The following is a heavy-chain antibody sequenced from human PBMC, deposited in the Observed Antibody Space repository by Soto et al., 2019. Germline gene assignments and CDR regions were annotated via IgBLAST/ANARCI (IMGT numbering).Heavy chain of an antibody. Sequence: PSETLSLTCTVSGGSISSYYWSWIRQPPGKGLEWIGYIYHSGSTYYNPSLKSRVTISVDTSKNQFSLKLSSVTAADTAVYYCASRYGSAFDFWGQGTMVTVSS. J-gene: IGHJ3*01. CDR3: ASRYGSAFDF. V-gene: IGHV4-59*01. CDR2: IYHSGST. D-gene: IGHD3-10*01. CDR1: GGSISSYY.